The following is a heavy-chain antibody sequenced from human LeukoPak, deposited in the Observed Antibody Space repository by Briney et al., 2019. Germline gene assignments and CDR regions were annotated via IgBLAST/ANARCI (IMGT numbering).Heavy chain of an antibody. CDR1: GYTFTSYD. CDR2: MNPNSGNT. D-gene: IGHD3-10*01. J-gene: IGHJ5*02. V-gene: IGHV1-8*01. Sequence: ASVKVSCKASGYTFTSYDINWVRQATGQGLEWVGWMNPNSGNTGYAQKFQGRVTMTRNTSISTAYMELSSLRSEDTAVYYCARGQRITMVRGVIMYWFDPWGQGTLVTVSS. CDR3: ARGQRITMVRGVIMYWFDP.